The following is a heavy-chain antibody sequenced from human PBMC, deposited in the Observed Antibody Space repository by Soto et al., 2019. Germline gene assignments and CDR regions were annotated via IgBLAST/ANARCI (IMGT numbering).Heavy chain of an antibody. Sequence: SETLSLTCAVSGGSISSGGYSWSWIRQPPGKGLEWIGYIYYSGSTYYNPSLKSRVTISVDTSKNQFSLKLSSVTAADTAVYYCARVLRYYYGSGSHPDYWGQGTLVTVSS. V-gene: IGHV4-31*11. D-gene: IGHD3-10*01. CDR2: IYYSGST. J-gene: IGHJ4*02. CDR1: GGSISSGGYS. CDR3: ARVLRYYYGSGSHPDY.